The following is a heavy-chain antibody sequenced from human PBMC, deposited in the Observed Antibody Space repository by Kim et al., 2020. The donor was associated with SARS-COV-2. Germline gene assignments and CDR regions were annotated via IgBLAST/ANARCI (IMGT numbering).Heavy chain of an antibody. V-gene: IGHV3-23*01. CDR1: GFTFSSYA. CDR3: AKKPQYYYDSSGYSTD. J-gene: IGHJ4*02. Sequence: GGSLRLSCAASGFTFSSYAMSWVRQAPGKGLEWVSAISGSGGSTYYADSVKGRFTISRDNSKNTLYLQMNSLRAEDTAVYYCAKKPQYYYDSSGYSTDWGQGTLVTVSS. CDR2: ISGSGGST. D-gene: IGHD3-22*01.